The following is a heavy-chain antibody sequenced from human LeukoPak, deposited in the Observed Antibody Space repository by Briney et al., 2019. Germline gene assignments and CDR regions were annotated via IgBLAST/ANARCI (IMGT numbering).Heavy chain of an antibody. Sequence: GGSLRLSCAASGFTFSSYSMNWVRQAPGKGLEWVSSISSSSRYIYYADSVNGRFRISRDNAKSSLDLEMNSLRAEDTAVYYCARAMSTFGGVRNYFDSWGQGTLVTVSS. CDR1: GFTFSSYS. V-gene: IGHV3-21*06. D-gene: IGHD3-16*01. CDR3: ARAMSTFGGVRNYFDS. J-gene: IGHJ4*02. CDR2: ISSSSRYI.